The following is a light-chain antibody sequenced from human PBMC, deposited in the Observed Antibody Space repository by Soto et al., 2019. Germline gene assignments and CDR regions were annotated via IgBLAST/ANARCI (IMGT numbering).Light chain of an antibody. CDR2: DTS. Sequence: EIVLTQSPATLSLSPGERATLSCRASRSISTYLAWYQQKPGQAPRLLIYDTSNRATGIPARFSGSGSGTDFTLTISRLEPEDFAVYYCQQYGSSPRTFGQGTKVDIK. CDR1: RSISTY. V-gene: IGKV3-20*01. J-gene: IGKJ1*01. CDR3: QQYGSSPRT.